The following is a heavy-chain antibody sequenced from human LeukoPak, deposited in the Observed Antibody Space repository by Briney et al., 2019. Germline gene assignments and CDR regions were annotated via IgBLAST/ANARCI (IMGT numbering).Heavy chain of an antibody. J-gene: IGHJ6*03. V-gene: IGHV3-11*04. CDR1: GFTFSSYW. CDR3: ASGSYGSGFYYFYYMDV. D-gene: IGHD3-10*01. CDR2: ISSGGDSI. Sequence: PGGSLRLSCAASGFTFSSYWMSWIRQAPGKGLEWLSYISSGGDSIYYADSVKGRFTISRDNAKNSVSLQMNSLRAEDTAVYYCASGSYGSGFYYFYYMDVWGKGTTVTVSS.